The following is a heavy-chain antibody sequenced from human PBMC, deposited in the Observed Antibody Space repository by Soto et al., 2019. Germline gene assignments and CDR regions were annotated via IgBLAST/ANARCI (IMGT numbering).Heavy chain of an antibody. CDR2: IYYSEST. D-gene: IGHD3-22*01. V-gene: IGHV4-61*01. CDR1: GGSVSSGSYY. Sequence: PSETLSLTCTVSGGSVSSGSYYWSWIRQPPGKGLEWIGYIYYSESTNYNPSLKSRVTISVDTSKNQFSLKLSSVTAADTAVYYCARVGDPTYYYDSSGYYGMDVWGQGTTVTVSS. J-gene: IGHJ6*02. CDR3: ARVGDPTYYYDSSGYYGMDV.